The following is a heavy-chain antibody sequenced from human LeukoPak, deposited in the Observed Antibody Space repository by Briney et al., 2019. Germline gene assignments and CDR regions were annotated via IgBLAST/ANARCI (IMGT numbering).Heavy chain of an antibody. Sequence: GGSLRLSCAASGFTFDDYGMSWVRQAPGKGLEWVSGINWNGGSTGYADSVKGRFTISRDNAKNSLYLQMNSLRTEDTALYHCARVNYGSGSYEFDYWGQGTLVTVSS. CDR1: GFTFDDYG. CDR2: INWNGGST. J-gene: IGHJ4*02. CDR3: ARVNYGSGSYEFDY. V-gene: IGHV3-20*01. D-gene: IGHD3-10*01.